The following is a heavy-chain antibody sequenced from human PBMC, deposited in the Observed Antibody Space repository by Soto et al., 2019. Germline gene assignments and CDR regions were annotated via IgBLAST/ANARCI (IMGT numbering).Heavy chain of an antibody. CDR3: ARRGLVVVPAAITYYYMDV. CDR1: GGSISSSSYY. CDR2: IYYSGST. V-gene: IGHV4-39*01. Sequence: QLQLQESGPGLVKPSETLSLTCTVSGGSISSSSYYWGWIRQPPGKGLEWIGSIYYSGSTYYNPSLKSRVTISVDTSKNQFSLKLSSVTAADTAVYYCARRGLVVVPAAITYYYMDVWGKGTTVTVSS. J-gene: IGHJ6*03. D-gene: IGHD2-2*01.